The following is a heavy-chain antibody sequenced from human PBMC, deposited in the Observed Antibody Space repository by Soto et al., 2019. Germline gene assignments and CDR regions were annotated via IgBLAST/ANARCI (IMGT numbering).Heavy chain of an antibody. CDR3: AKGAVAGLYYFDY. J-gene: IGHJ4*02. Sequence: QVQLVESGGGVVQPGRSLRLSCAASEFTFSSYGMHWVRQAPGKGLEWVAVISYDGSKKYYADSVKGRFTISRDNSKNTLYLQMNSLRAEDTAVYYCAKGAVAGLYYFDYWGQGTLVTVSS. CDR2: ISYDGSKK. V-gene: IGHV3-30*18. D-gene: IGHD6-19*01. CDR1: EFTFSSYG.